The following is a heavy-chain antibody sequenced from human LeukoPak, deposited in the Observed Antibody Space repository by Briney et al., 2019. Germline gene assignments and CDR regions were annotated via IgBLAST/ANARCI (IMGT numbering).Heavy chain of an antibody. CDR3: ARDQWEPLGY. V-gene: IGHV4-30-2*01. CDR2: IYHSGST. D-gene: IGHD1-26*01. J-gene: IGHJ4*02. Sequence: PSETLSLTCAVSGGSISSGGYSWSWIRQPPGKGLEWIGYIYHSGSTNYNPSLKSRVTISVDKSKNQFSLKLSSVTAADTAVYYCARDQWEPLGYWGQGTLVTVSS. CDR1: GGSISSGGYS.